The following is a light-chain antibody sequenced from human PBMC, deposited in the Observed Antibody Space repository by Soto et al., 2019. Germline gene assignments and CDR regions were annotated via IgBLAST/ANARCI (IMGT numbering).Light chain of an antibody. CDR3: SSYTVSIAWV. J-gene: IGLJ3*02. Sequence: QSALTQPASVSGSPGQSITISCTGTSSDVGGYDYVSWYQQYPGKAPKLLIYEVTNRPSGVSNRFSGSKSGNTASLTISGLQDEDEADYYCSSYTVSIAWVFGGGTKLTVL. CDR2: EVT. V-gene: IGLV2-14*01. CDR1: SSDVGGYDY.